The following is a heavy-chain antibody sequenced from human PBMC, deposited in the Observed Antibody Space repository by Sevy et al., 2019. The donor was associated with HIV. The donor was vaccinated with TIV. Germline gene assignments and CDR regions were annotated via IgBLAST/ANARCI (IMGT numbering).Heavy chain of an antibody. CDR2: ISAHNGDT. J-gene: IGHJ4*02. Sequence: ASVKVSCKASGYTFTSYRIYWVRQAPGQGLESMGWISAHNGDTNYAQKFLGRVTMITDTSTTTAYMDLRSLRSDDTALYYCARAYCSGGRCYSLAYWGQGTLVTVSS. V-gene: IGHV1-18*01. CDR1: GYTFTSYR. CDR3: ARAYCSGGRCYSLAY. D-gene: IGHD2-15*01.